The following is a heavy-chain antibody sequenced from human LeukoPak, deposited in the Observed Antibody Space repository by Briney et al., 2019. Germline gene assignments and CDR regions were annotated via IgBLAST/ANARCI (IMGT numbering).Heavy chain of an antibody. CDR1: GFTLSSFW. CDR3: ASNNDWRFDY. V-gene: IGHV3-7*01. J-gene: IGHJ4*02. Sequence: GGSLRLSCAASSGFTLSSFWMTWVRQAPGKGLEWVANIKQDGSLKNYVDSLKGRFTISRDNAKNSVYLQMSSLRVEDTAVYYCASNNDWRFDYWGQGTLVTVSS. CDR2: IKQDGSLK. D-gene: IGHD3-9*01.